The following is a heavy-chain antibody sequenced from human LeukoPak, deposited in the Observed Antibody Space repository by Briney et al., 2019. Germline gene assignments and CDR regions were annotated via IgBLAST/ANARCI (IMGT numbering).Heavy chain of an antibody. D-gene: IGHD3-10*01. CDR3: ARGSYFYGSGSFMGSDY. CDR1: GYTFTNYA. V-gene: IGHV1-3*01. Sequence: ASVKVSCKASGYTFTNYAVHWVRQAPGQRLEWMGWINAGNGNTEYSQNFQDRVTITRDSSATTAYMELSSLRSEDTAVYYCARGSYFYGSGSFMGSDYWGQGTLVTVSS. CDR2: INAGNGNT. J-gene: IGHJ4*02.